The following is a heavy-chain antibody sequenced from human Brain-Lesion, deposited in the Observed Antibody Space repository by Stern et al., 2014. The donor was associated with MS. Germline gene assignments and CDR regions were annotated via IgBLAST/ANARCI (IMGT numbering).Heavy chain of an antibody. J-gene: IGHJ4*02. CDR1: GYTLTELS. CDR2: FDPEDGET. Sequence: VQLVQSGAEVKKPGASVKVSCKVSGYTLTELSMHWVRQAPRKGLEWMGGFDPEDGETIYAQKFQGRVTMTEDTSTDTAYIELSSLRSEDTAVYYCATLSLGAGGNYYRHFDYWGQGTLVTVSS. CDR3: ATLSLGAGGNYYRHFDY. V-gene: IGHV1-24*01. D-gene: IGHD1-26*01.